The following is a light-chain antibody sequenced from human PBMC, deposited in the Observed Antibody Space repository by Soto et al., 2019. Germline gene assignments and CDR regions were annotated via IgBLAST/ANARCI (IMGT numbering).Light chain of an antibody. J-gene: IGLJ3*02. CDR2: KDT. Sequence: SYELTQPSSVSVSPGQTARITCSGDVLAKKYARWFQQKPGQAPVVVIYKDTERPSGIPERFSGSSSGTTVTLTISGAQVEDEADYYCYSAADSNRVFGGGTKFTVL. CDR1: VLAKKY. CDR3: YSAADSNRV. V-gene: IGLV3-27*01.